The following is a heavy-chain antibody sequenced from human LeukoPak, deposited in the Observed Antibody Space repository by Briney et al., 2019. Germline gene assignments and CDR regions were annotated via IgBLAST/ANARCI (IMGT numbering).Heavy chain of an antibody. J-gene: IGHJ6*03. CDR1: GGTFSSYA. CDR2: IIPIFGTA. V-gene: IGHV1-69*05. D-gene: IGHD6-6*01. Sequence: SVKVSCKASGGTFSSYAIIWVRQAPGQGLEWMGGIIPIFGTANYAQKFQGRVTITTDESTSTAYMELSSLRSEDTAVYYCARGAARTLDYYYYYMDVWGKGTTVTVSS. CDR3: ARGAARTLDYYYYYMDV.